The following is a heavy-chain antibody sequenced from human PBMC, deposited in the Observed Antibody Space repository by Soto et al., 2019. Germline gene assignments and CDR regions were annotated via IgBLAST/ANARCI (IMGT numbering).Heavy chain of an antibody. J-gene: IGHJ6*02. CDR2: VHPSGST. Sequence: SETLSLTCAVFSASLGDHYWAWIRQSPDKGLEWIGEVHPSGSTDYNPSLKSRLTLSLDTSKNHFSLKVASVNAADTAVYFCARGKPSGYRFGPRNFFYYGLDVWGPGTTFTISS. CDR3: ARGKPSGYRFGPRNFFYYGLDV. D-gene: IGHD5-18*01. CDR1: SASLGDHY. V-gene: IGHV4-34*01.